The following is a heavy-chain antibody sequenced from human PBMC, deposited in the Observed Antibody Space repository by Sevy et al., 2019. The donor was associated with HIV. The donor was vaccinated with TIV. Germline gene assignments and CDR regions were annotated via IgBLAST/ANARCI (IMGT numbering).Heavy chain of an antibody. CDR3: ANAYSGSYSHSYLYALDV. V-gene: IGHV3-30*18. D-gene: IGHD1-26*01. CDR2: VSHDGINE. CDR1: GFSFSYYG. J-gene: IGHJ6*02. Sequence: GGSLRLSCIGSGFSFSYYGIHWVRRAPGKGLDWVALVSHDGINEYYADSVKGRFTISRDNSKNTVYLEMNSLRNEDMAIYFCANAYSGSYSHSYLYALDVWGQGTTVTVSS.